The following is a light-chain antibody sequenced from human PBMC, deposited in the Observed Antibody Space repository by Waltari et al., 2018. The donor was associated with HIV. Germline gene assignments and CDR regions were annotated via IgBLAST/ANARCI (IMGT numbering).Light chain of an antibody. V-gene: IGLV2-11*01. CDR1: SSDVGGYNY. CDR2: DVS. J-gene: IGLJ1*01. CDR3: CSYAGSYTYV. Sequence: QSALTQPRSVSGSPGQSVTISCTGTSSDVGGYNYVSWYQQPPGKAPKVRIYDVSKRPSGVPDRCSGSKSGNTASLTIAGLQAEDEADYYCCSYAGSYTYVFGTGTKVTVL.